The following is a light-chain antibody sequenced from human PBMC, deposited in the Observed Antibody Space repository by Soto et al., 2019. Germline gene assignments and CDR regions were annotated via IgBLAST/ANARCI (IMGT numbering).Light chain of an antibody. CDR3: QQYGSSPGYT. J-gene: IGKJ2*01. Sequence: EIVLTQSPGTLSLSPGERATLSCRASQSVSSSSLAWYQQKPGQAPRLLIYGASSRATGNPDRFSGSGSGTDFTLTISRLEPEDFAVYYCQQYGSSPGYTFGQGTKLEIK. V-gene: IGKV3-20*01. CDR2: GAS. CDR1: QSVSSSS.